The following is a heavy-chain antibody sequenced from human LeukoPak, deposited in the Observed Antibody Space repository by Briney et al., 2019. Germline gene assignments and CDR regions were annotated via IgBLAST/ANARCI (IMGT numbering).Heavy chain of an antibody. CDR2: ISGYNGNT. CDR1: GYSFTNYG. Sequence: ASVKVSCKASGYSFTNYGIGWVRQAPGQGLGWMGWISGYNGNTKYVQKFQGRVTMTTDTSTSTAYMELRSLRSDDTAVYYCARDSAVAGFDAFDIWGQGTMVTVSS. CDR3: ARDSAVAGFDAFDI. V-gene: IGHV1-18*01. D-gene: IGHD6-19*01. J-gene: IGHJ3*02.